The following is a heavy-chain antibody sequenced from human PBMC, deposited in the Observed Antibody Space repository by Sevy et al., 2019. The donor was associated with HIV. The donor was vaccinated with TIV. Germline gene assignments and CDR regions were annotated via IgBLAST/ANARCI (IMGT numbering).Heavy chain of an antibody. CDR3: ITDPGYRGYDEEVINYYYYGMDV. V-gene: IGHV3-15*01. CDR2: IKSKTDGGTI. Sequence: GGSLRLSCAASGFTFSSAWMSWVRLAPGKGLEWVGRIKSKTDGGTIDYAAPMKGRFTISREDSKNTLYLQMNSLKTEDTAVYYCITDPGYRGYDEEVINYYYYGMDVWGQGTTVTVSS. D-gene: IGHD5-12*01. J-gene: IGHJ6*02. CDR1: GFTFSSAW.